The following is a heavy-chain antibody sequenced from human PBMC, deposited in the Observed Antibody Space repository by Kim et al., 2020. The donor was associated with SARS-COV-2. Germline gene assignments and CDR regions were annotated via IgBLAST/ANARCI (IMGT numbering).Heavy chain of an antibody. J-gene: IGHJ6*02. CDR1: GGSISSSSYY. D-gene: IGHD3-10*01. CDR2: IYYSGST. CDR3: ARTYSHMLLWFGEFPKSYYGMDV. Sequence: SETLSLTCTVSGGSISSSSYYWGWIRQPPGKGLEWIGSIYYSGSTYYNPSLKSRVTISVDTSKNQFSLKLSSVTAADTAVYYCARTYSHMLLWFGEFPKSYYGMDVWGQGTTVTVSS. V-gene: IGHV4-39*01.